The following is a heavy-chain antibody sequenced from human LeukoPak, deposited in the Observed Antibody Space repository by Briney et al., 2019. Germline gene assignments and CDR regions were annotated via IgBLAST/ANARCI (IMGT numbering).Heavy chain of an antibody. CDR2: IYTSGST. Sequence: PSETXXLXXXXXGGSISSXXXSXIRQXAGXGXXWXGRIYTSGSTIYNPSLKSRVTMSVDTSKNQFSLKLSSVTAADTAVYYCARENVLIPAARPLDYWGQGTLVTASS. D-gene: IGHD2-2*01. J-gene: IGHJ4*02. CDR3: ARENVLIPAARPLDY. CDR1: GGSISSXX. V-gene: IGHV4-4*07.